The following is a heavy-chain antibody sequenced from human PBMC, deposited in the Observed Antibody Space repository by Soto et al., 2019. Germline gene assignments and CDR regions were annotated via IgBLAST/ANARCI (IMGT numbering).Heavy chain of an antibody. CDR1: GFIFSNAW. J-gene: IGHJ4*02. CDR3: TTGWSSKDY. CDR2: IKSKADGGTT. Sequence: EVQLVESGGGLVQPGGSLRLSCAASGFIFSNAWMSWVRQAPGKGREWVGRIKSKADGGTTNYAAPVKGRFNISRDGSKNTLYLQMNGLKTEDTAVYYCTTGWSSKDYWGQGTLVTVSS. V-gene: IGHV3-15*01. D-gene: IGHD3-3*01.